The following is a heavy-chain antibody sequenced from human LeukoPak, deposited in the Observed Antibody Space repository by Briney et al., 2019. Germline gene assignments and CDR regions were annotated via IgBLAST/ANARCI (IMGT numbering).Heavy chain of an antibody. CDR1: GYTFTSYG. V-gene: IGHV1-18*01. CDR3: ARGGSDYDYVWGTYSLDY. CDR2: ISAYNGNT. Sequence: ASVKVSCKASGYTFTSYGISWVRQAPGQGLEWMGWISAYNGNTNYAQKLQGRVTMTTDTSTSTAYMELRSLRSDDTAVYYCARGGSDYDYVWGTYSLDYWGQGTLVTVSS. J-gene: IGHJ4*02. D-gene: IGHD3-16*01.